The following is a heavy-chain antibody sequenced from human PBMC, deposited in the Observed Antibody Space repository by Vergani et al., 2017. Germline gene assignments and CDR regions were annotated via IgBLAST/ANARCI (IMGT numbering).Heavy chain of an antibody. CDR2: IIPIFGTA. Sequence: QVQLVQSGAEVRKPGSSVKVSCKASGGTFSSYAISWVRQAPGQGLEWLGGIIPIFGTANYAQKFQGRVTITADESTSTAYMELSNLRSEDTAVYYCAIGRLVTTVNNGGYYYYYMDGWGKGTTVTVSS. V-gene: IGHV1-69*01. CDR1: GGTFSSYA. J-gene: IGHJ6*03. CDR3: AIGRLVTTVNNGGYYYYYMDG. D-gene: IGHD4-17*01.